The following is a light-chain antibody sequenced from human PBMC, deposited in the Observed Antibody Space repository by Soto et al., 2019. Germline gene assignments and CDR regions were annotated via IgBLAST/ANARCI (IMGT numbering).Light chain of an antibody. J-gene: IGKJ4*01. CDR3: KQINSYPLT. Sequence: IHMTQSASTLCASIGERVTMTFRDSQGISSYLAWYQQEPGKAPRLLIYAASTLQSGVPSRFSGSGSGTDFTLTINSLQPEDFATYYCKQINSYPLTSGGGTKVDNK. CDR1: QGISSY. CDR2: AAS. V-gene: IGKV1-9*01.